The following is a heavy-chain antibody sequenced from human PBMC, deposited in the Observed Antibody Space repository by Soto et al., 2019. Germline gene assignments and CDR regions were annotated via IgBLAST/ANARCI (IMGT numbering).Heavy chain of an antibody. CDR2: IIPMFGIV. CDR1: GGNFNNYG. CDR3: AGEVGGAGLQC. Sequence: QVQLVQSGTEARKPGSSVKVSCETSGGNFNNYGFNWVRQVPGQRLEWMGGIIPMFGIVKVGQIFQPRVALTADQSTGKAYMERTRLRPEDTAVYYGAGEVGGAGLQCWGQGTLVIVSS. V-gene: IGHV1-69*12. J-gene: IGHJ4*02. D-gene: IGHD6-19*01.